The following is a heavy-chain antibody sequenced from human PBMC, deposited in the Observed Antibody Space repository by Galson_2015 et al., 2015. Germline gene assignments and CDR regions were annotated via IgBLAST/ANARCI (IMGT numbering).Heavy chain of an antibody. CDR2: ISSGSSDI. J-gene: IGHJ4*02. CDR3: ARDQPGGYCTSTSCYGPQYYFDS. D-gene: IGHD2-2*01. V-gene: IGHV3-21*01. CDR1: GFTFSTFD. Sequence: SLRLSCAASGFTFSTFDMSWVRQAPGKGLEWVSSISSGSSDIYYADSVKGRFTISRDNAESSLYLQMNSLRAEDTAVYYCARDQPGGYCTSTSCYGPQYYFDSWGQGTLVTVSS.